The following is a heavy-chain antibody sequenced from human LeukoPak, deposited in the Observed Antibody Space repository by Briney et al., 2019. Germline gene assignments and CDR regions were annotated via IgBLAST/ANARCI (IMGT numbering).Heavy chain of an antibody. CDR3: ARLGLGGYSYSLDY. CDR2: IKEDGSEK. J-gene: IGHJ4*01. CDR1: GFSFGSYW. Sequence: GGSLRLSCAASGFSFGSYWMNWVRQAPGKGLEWVANIKEDGSEKYYVDSVKGRFTISRDSAKNALYLQMNSLRAEDTAVYYCARLGLGGYSYSLDYWGHGTRVTVSS. V-gene: IGHV3-7*01. D-gene: IGHD2-21*01.